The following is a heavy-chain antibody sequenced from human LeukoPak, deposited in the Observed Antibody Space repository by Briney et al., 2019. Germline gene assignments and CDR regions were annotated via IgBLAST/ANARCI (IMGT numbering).Heavy chain of an antibody. CDR3: ARDPPRIYPDAFDI. CDR1: GGSISSSSYY. D-gene: IGHD2-2*02. CDR2: IYYSGST. V-gene: IGHV4-39*07. Sequence: PSETLSLTCTVSGGSISSSSYYWGWIRQPPGKGLEWIGSIYYSGSTYYNPSLKSRVTISVDTSKNQFSLKLSSVTAADTAVYYCARDPPRIYPDAFDIWGQGTMVTVSS. J-gene: IGHJ3*02.